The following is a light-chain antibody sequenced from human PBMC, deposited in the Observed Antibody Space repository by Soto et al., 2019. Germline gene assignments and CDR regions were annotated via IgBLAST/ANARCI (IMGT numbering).Light chain of an antibody. Sequence: QSVLTQPPSVSGAPGQRVTISCTGSSPNIGAGFDVHWYQQLPGTAPQLLIYGNTNRPSGVPDRFSGSRSGTSASLAISGLQAEDEAVYYCSSFTSRFTFVFGTGTKLTVL. CDR1: SPNIGAGFD. CDR2: GNT. V-gene: IGLV1-40*01. CDR3: SSFTSRFTFV. J-gene: IGLJ1*01.